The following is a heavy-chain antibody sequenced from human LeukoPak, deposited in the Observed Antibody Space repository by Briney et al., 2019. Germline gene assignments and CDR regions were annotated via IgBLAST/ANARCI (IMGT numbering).Heavy chain of an antibody. J-gene: IGHJ6*03. CDR1: GFTFSDYY. CDR3: ARDILVGSYSYYYMDV. CDR2: ITTSGNTI. V-gene: IGHV3-11*04. Sequence: GGSLRLSCAASGFTFSDYYMTWIRQAPGKGLEWVSYITTSGNTIHYADSVKGRFTISRDNAKNSLYLQMNSLRAEDSAVYYCARDILVGSYSYYYMDVWGKGTTVTVSS. D-gene: IGHD1-26*01.